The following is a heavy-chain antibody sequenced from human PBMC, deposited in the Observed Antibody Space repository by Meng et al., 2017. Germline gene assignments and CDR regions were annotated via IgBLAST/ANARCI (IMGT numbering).Heavy chain of an antibody. CDR1: GGSISSYY. CDR3: VRVPGRSYYYYGMDV. Sequence: GSLRLSCTVSGGSISSYYWSWIRQPPGKGLEWIGYIYYSGSTNYNPSLKTRVTISVDTSKNQFSLKLSSVTAADTAVYYCVRVPGRSYYYYGMDVWGQGTTVTVSS. V-gene: IGHV4-59*01. J-gene: IGHJ6*02. D-gene: IGHD1-14*01. CDR2: IYYSGST.